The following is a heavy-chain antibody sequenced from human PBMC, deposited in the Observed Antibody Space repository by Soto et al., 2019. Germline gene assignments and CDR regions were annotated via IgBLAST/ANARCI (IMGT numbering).Heavy chain of an antibody. D-gene: IGHD2-15*01. CDR3: ARDRLGYCSGGSCYSADY. CDR1: GGTFSSYA. J-gene: IGHJ4*02. Sequence: SVKVSCKASGGTFSSYAISWVRQAPGQGLEWMGGIIPIFGTANYAQKFQGRVTITADESTSTAYMELSSLRSEDTAVYYCARDRLGYCSGGSCYSADYWGQGTLVTVSS. V-gene: IGHV1-69*13. CDR2: IIPIFGTA.